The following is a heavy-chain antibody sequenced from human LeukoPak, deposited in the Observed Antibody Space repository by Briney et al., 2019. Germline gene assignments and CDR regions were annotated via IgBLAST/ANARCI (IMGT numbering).Heavy chain of an antibody. CDR1: GFTFTSFS. J-gene: IGHJ3*02. CDR3: AKDRIFTAGAGAFDI. Sequence: GGSLRLSCGASGFTFTSFSLSWVRQPPGRGLGWVSAISDSGGATYYADSVKGRFTISRDNSRSALYLQMNSLRAEDTAVYYCAKDRIFTAGAGAFDIWGQGTMVTLSS. CDR2: ISDSGGAT. V-gene: IGHV3-23*01. D-gene: IGHD6-13*01.